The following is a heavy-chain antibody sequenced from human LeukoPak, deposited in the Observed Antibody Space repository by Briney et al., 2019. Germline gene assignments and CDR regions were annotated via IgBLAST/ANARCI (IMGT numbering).Heavy chain of an antibody. Sequence: ASVKVSCKASGYTFTGYYMHWVRQAPRQGLEWMGWINPNSGGTNYAQKFQGRVTMTRDTSISTAYMELSRLRSDDTAVYYCASSYRYCSSTSCYHDAFDIWGQGTMVTVSS. J-gene: IGHJ3*02. V-gene: IGHV1-2*02. CDR1: GYTFTGYY. CDR3: ASSYRYCSSTSCYHDAFDI. CDR2: INPNSGGT. D-gene: IGHD2-2*01.